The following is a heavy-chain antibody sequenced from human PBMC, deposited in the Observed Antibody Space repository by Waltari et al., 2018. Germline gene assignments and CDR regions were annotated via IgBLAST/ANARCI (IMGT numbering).Heavy chain of an antibody. CDR2: INHSGST. J-gene: IGHJ3*02. V-gene: IGHV4-34*01. D-gene: IGHD4-17*01. Sequence: QVQLQQWGAGLLKPSETLSLTCAVYGGSFSGYYWSWIRQRPGKGLEWIGDINHSGSTNYNPSLKRRVTISVDTSKNQFSLRLSSVTAADTAVYYCARITTVTTSAFDIWGQGTMVTVSS. CDR1: GGSFSGYY. CDR3: ARITTVTTSAFDI.